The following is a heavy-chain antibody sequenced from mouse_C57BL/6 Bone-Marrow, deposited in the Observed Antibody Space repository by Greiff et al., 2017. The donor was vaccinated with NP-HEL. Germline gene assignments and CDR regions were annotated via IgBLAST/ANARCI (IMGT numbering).Heavy chain of an antibody. D-gene: IGHD1-1*01. Sequence: EVQLQQSGPELVKPGASVKISCKASGYTFTDYYMNWVKQSHGKSLEWIGDINPNNGGTNYNQKFKGKATLTVDKSSSTACMELSSLTSVDSAVCYCARRVVADWYFGVWGTGTTVTVSS. V-gene: IGHV1-26*01. J-gene: IGHJ1*03. CDR1: GYTFTDYY. CDR2: INPNNGGT. CDR3: ARRVVADWYFGV.